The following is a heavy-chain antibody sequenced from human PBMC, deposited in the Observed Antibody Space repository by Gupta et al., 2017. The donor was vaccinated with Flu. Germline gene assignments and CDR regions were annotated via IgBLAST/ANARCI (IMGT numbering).Heavy chain of an antibody. CDR1: GFTFSSYA. CDR2: ISGSGGST. Sequence: EVQLLESGGGLVQPGGSLRLSCAASGFTFSSYALSWVRQAPGKGLEWVSAISGSGGSTYYADSVKGRFTISRDNSKNTLYLQMNSLRAEDTAVYYCAKSAEPYCSSTSCYFVMDVWGKGTTVTVSS. CDR3: AKSAEPYCSSTSCYFVMDV. D-gene: IGHD2-2*01. J-gene: IGHJ6*04. V-gene: IGHV3-23*01.